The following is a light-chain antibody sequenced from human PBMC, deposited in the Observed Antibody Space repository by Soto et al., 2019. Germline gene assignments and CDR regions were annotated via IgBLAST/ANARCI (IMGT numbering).Light chain of an antibody. CDR3: QQNYSTPWT. Sequence: DIQMTQPPSSLSASVGDRVTITCRASQSISYYLNWYQQKPGKAPKLLIYAASSLQSGVPSRFSASGSGTDFTLTISSLQPEDFATYYCQQNYSTPWTFGQGTKVEIK. J-gene: IGKJ1*01. V-gene: IGKV1-39*01. CDR1: QSISYY. CDR2: AAS.